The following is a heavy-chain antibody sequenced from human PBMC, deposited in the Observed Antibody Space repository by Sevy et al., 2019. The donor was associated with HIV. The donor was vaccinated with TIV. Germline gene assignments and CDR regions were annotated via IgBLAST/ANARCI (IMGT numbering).Heavy chain of an antibody. D-gene: IGHD3-22*01. Sequence: GGSLRLSCAASGFTFSIYGMHWVRQAPGKGLEWVACIRYDGSTKYYADSVKGRFTISRDNFKNTLYLQMNSLRAEDTAVYYCAILGTYYYDGSGYYYQVPSDYWGQGTLVTVSS. V-gene: IGHV3-30*02. CDR3: AILGTYYYDGSGYYYQVPSDY. CDR1: GFTFSIYG. J-gene: IGHJ4*02. CDR2: IRYDGSTK.